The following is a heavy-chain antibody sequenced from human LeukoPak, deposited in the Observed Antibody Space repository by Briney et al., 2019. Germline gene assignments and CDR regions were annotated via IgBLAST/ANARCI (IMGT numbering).Heavy chain of an antibody. CDR3: AKLLGRTTAAGTSGDWFDP. CDR2: ISGSGGST. D-gene: IGHD6-13*01. Sequence: GGSLRLSCAASGFTFSSYAMSWVRQAPGEGLEWVSAISGSGGSTYYADSVKGRFTISRDNSKNTLYLQMNSLRAEDTAVYYCAKLLGRTTAAGTSGDWFDPWGQGTLVTVSS. J-gene: IGHJ5*02. CDR1: GFTFSSYA. V-gene: IGHV3-23*01.